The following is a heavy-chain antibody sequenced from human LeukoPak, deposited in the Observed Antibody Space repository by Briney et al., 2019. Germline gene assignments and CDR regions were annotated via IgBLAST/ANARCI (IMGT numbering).Heavy chain of an antibody. CDR1: GGSISRSGYY. V-gene: IGHV4-39*07. CDR3: ARARHGYIYGYRPNELRHFFDY. CDR2: IYYSGST. J-gene: IGHJ4*02. D-gene: IGHD5-18*01. Sequence: SETLSLTCTVSGGSISRSGYYWGWIRQTPGKGLEWIGSIYYSGSTYYKSSLKSRVTISLDTSKNQFSLKLSSVTAADTAVYYCARARHGYIYGYRPNELRHFFDYWGQGTLVTVSS.